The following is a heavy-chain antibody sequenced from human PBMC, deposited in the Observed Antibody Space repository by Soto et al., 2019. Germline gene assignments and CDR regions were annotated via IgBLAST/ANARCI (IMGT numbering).Heavy chain of an antibody. J-gene: IGHJ6*02. D-gene: IGHD5-12*01. V-gene: IGHV4-39*01. CDR2: IYYSGST. Sequence: LSLTCTVSGGSISSSSYYWGWIRQPPGKGLEWIGSIYYSGSTYYNPSLKSRVTISVDTSKNQFSLKLSSVTAADTAVYYCARLSAVVATLARDFYYYYYGMDVWGQGTTVTVSS. CDR3: ARLSAVVATLARDFYYYYYGMDV. CDR1: GGSISSSSYY.